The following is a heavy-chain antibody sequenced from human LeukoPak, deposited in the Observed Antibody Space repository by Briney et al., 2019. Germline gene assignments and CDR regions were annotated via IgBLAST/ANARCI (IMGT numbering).Heavy chain of an antibody. Sequence: ASVKVSCKASGGTFSSYAISWVRQAPGQGLEWMGRIIPIFGIANYAQKFQGRVTITADKSTSTAYMELSSLRSEDTAVYYCASPNQWLAYYYYGMDGWGQGTTVTVSS. CDR1: GGTFSSYA. CDR3: ASPNQWLAYYYYGMDG. D-gene: IGHD6-19*01. V-gene: IGHV1-69*04. J-gene: IGHJ6*02. CDR2: IIPIFGIA.